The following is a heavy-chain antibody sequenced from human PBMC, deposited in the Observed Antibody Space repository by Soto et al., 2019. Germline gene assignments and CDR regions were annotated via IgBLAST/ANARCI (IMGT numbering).Heavy chain of an antibody. J-gene: IGHJ3*02. Sequence: ASVKVSCKASGYTFTSYGISWVRQAPGQGLEWMGWISAYNGNTNYAQKLQGRVTMTTDTSTSTAYMELRSLRSDDTAVYYCARDEMGIAAAGDAFDIWGQGTMVTVS. CDR2: ISAYNGNT. V-gene: IGHV1-18*01. CDR1: GYTFTSYG. D-gene: IGHD6-13*01. CDR3: ARDEMGIAAAGDAFDI.